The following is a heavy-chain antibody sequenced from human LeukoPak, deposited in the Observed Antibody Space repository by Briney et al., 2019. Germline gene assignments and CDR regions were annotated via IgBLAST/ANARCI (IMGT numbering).Heavy chain of an antibody. CDR1: GFTFSSYA. CDR2: ISSSGSTI. J-gene: IGHJ5*02. CDR3: ARDGIAAAGTLQNWFDP. V-gene: IGHV3-48*03. Sequence: PGGSLRLSCAASGFTFSSYAMSWVRQAPGKGLEWVSYISSSGSTIYYADSVKGRFTISRDNAKNSLYLQMNSLRAEDTAVYYCARDGIAAAGTLQNWFDPWGQGTLVTVSS. D-gene: IGHD6-13*01.